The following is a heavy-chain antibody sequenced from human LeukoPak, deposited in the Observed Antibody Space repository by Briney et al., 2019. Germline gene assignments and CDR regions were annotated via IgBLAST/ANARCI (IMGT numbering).Heavy chain of an antibody. J-gene: IGHJ4*02. CDR3: AGLRITMVRGVIIDY. CDR2: ISGSGGST. Sequence: SGGSLRLSCAASGFTFSSYAMSWVRQAPGKGLEWVSAISGSGGSTYYADSVKGRFTISRDNSKNTLYLQMNSLRAEDTAVYYCAGLRITMVRGVIIDYWGQGTLVTVSS. D-gene: IGHD3-10*01. V-gene: IGHV3-23*01. CDR1: GFTFSSYA.